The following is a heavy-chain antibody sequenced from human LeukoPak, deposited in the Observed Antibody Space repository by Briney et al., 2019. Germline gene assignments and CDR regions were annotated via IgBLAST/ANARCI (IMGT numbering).Heavy chain of an antibody. V-gene: IGHV4-61*02. CDR3: ARDVWFGAGRTFDY. CDR2: IYTSGST. CDR1: GGSISSGSYY. J-gene: IGHJ4*02. Sequence: PSETLSLTCTVSGGSISSGSYYWSWIRQPAGKGLEWIGRIYTSGSTNYNPSLKSRVTISVDTSKNQSSLRLSSVTAADTAVYYCARDVWFGAGRTFDYWGQGTLVTVSS. D-gene: IGHD3-10*01.